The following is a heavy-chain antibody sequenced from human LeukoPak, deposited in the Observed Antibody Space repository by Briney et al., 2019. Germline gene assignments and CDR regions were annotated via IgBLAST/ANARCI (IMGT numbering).Heavy chain of an antibody. CDR3: ARGDCSGGSCYDNGYYYMDV. D-gene: IGHD2-15*01. J-gene: IGHJ6*03. Sequence: SETLSLTCTVSGYSISSGYYWGWIRQPPGKGLEWIGSIYHSGSTYYNPSLKSRVTISVDTSKNQFSLKLSSVTAADTAVYYCARGDCSGGSCYDNGYYYMDVWGKGTTVTVSS. CDR1: GYSISSGYY. CDR2: IYHSGST. V-gene: IGHV4-38-2*02.